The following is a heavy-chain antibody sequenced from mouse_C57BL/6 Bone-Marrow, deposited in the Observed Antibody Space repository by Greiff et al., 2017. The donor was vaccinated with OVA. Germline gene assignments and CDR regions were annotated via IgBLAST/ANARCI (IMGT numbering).Heavy chain of an antibody. V-gene: IGHV14-1*01. D-gene: IGHD1-1*01. Sequence: QLQQSGAELVRPGASVKLSCTASGFNIKDYYMHWVKQRPEQGLEWIGRIDPEDGDTEYAPKFQGKATMTADTSSNTAYLQLSSLTSEDTAVYYCTRGGITVPYYFDYWGQGTTLTVSS. CDR2: IDPEDGDT. J-gene: IGHJ2*01. CDR1: GFNIKDYY. CDR3: TRGGITVPYYFDY.